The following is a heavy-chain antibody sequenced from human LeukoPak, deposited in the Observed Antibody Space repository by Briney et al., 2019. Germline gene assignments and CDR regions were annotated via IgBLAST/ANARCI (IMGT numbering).Heavy chain of an antibody. CDR1: GGSTSSYY. V-gene: IGHV4-59*01. Sequence: SETLSLTCTVSGGSTSSYYWSWIRQPPGKGLEWIGYIYYSGTTNYNPSLKSRVTISVDTSKSQFSLKLSSVTAADTAVYYCARGSWDNTYYYGSGSNENAFDIWGQGTMVTVSS. J-gene: IGHJ3*02. CDR2: IYYSGTT. D-gene: IGHD3-10*01. CDR3: ARGSWDNTYYYGSGSNENAFDI.